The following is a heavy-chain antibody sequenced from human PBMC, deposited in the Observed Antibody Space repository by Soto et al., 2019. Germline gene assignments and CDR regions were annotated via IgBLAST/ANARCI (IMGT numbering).Heavy chain of an antibody. J-gene: IGHJ4*02. CDR3: ATMKRARLDS. V-gene: IGHV1-69*09. CDR1: GIMSSGYG. Sequence: QEQVVQSGPAMKEPGSSVKVSCRASGIMSSGYGFSWVRQAPGQGLEWVGRINPTLDSTQYAQNLQGRVSITVDKSTDTAYLEVISLRLEDTAMYFCATMKRARLDSWGRGTVVTVSS. D-gene: IGHD6-25*01. CDR2: INPTLDST.